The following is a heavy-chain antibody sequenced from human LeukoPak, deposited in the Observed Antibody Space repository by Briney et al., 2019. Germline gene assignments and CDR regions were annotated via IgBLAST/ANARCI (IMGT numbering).Heavy chain of an antibody. Sequence: PSETLSLTCTVSGGSMSRSSYYWGWIRQPPGKGLEWIGSIYYSGNTYYNPSLRSRVTMSVDTSKNQFSLNLTSVTAADTAVYYCARLLRTMIVVDQNFDYWGQGTLVTVPS. CDR2: IYYSGNT. J-gene: IGHJ4*02. D-gene: IGHD3-22*01. V-gene: IGHV4-39*01. CDR1: GGSMSRSSYY. CDR3: ARLLRTMIVVDQNFDY.